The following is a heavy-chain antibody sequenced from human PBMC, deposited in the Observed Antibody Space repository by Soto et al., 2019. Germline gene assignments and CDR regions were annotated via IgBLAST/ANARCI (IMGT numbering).Heavy chain of an antibody. CDR3: ASLLQRFIAAAATD. Sequence: QVQLVQSGAEVKKPGSSVKVSCKASGGTFSSYAISWVRQAPGQGLEWMGGSIPIFGTANYAQKFQGRVMITADESTNKAYMQLSSLRSEDTAVYYCASLLQRFIAAAATDWGQGTLVTVSS. V-gene: IGHV1-69*01. CDR2: SIPIFGTA. J-gene: IGHJ4*02. CDR1: GGTFSSYA. D-gene: IGHD6-13*01.